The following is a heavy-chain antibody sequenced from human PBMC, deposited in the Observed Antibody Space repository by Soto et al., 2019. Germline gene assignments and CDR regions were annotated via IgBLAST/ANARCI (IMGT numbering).Heavy chain of an antibody. CDR2: IYYSGST. D-gene: IGHD1-7*01. Sequence: SETLSLSCTVSGGSISSGGYYWSWIRQHPGKGLEWIGYIYYSGSTYYNPSLKSRVTISVDTSKNQFSLKLSSVTAADTAVYYCARGELGSDAFDIWGQGTMVTVSS. CDR3: ARGELGSDAFDI. CDR1: GGSISSGGYY. V-gene: IGHV4-31*03. J-gene: IGHJ3*02.